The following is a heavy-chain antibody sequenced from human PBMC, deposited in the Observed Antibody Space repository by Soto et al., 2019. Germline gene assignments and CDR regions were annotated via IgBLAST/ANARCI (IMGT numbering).Heavy chain of an antibody. V-gene: IGHV3-74*01. J-gene: IGHJ4*02. D-gene: IGHD5-12*01. CDR2: INTDGSTT. Sequence: DVQLVESGGVSVQPGGSLRLSCTASGFTLSNYWMHWVRQAPGKGLVWVSRINTDGSTTTYADSVKGRFTISRDNAKNTLYLQMNSLRDEDTAVYYCGRIRRGDGYTFGYWGQGTLVTVSS. CDR3: GRIRRGDGYTFGY. CDR1: GFTLSNYW.